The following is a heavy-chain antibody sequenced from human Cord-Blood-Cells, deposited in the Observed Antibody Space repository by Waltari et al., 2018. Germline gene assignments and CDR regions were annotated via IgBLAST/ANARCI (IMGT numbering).Heavy chain of an antibody. CDR1: GGPFSSYA. CDR2: IIPIFGTA. V-gene: IGHV1-69*01. D-gene: IGHD1-1*01. Sequence: QVQLVQSGAEVKKPGSSVKVSCKASGGPFSSYAISWVRPAPGQGLEWMGGIIPIFGTANYAQKFQGRVTITADESTSTAYMELSSLRSEDTAVYYCARGGLERQGDAFDIWGQGTMVTVSS. CDR3: ARGGLERQGDAFDI. J-gene: IGHJ3*02.